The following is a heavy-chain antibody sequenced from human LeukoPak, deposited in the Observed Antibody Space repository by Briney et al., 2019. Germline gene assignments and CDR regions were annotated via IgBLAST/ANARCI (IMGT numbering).Heavy chain of an antibody. D-gene: IGHD1-26*01. V-gene: IGHV3-21*01. CDR2: ISSSSSYI. CDR3: ARMLLSGSYYFDY. CDR1: GFTFNTYA. J-gene: IGHJ4*02. Sequence: GGSLRLSCAASGFTFNTYAMSWIRQSPGKGLEWVSSISSSSSYIYYADSVKGRFTISRDNAKNSLYLQMNSLRAEDTAVYYCARMLLSGSYYFDYWGQGTLVTVSS.